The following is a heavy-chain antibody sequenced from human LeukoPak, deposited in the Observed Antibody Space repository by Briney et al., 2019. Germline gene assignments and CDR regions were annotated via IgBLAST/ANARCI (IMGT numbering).Heavy chain of an antibody. CDR3: ARDYYDSSGYYVRDY. CDR2: IWYDGSQK. D-gene: IGHD3-22*01. J-gene: IGHJ4*02. CDR1: GFTFSSYG. V-gene: IGHV3-33*01. Sequence: GGSLRLSCAASGFTFSSYGMHWVRQAPGKGLEWVAVIWYDGSQKYYADSVKGRFTISRDNYENTLSLQMNSLRAGDTAVYYCARDYYDSSGYYVRDYWGQGTLVTVSS.